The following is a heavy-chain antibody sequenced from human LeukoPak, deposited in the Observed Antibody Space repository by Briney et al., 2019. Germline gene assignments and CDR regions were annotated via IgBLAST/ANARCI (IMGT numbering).Heavy chain of an antibody. CDR2: VFYSGPT. CDR3: AGRSARYIDS. CDR1: GHSIDSXY. Sequence: TSEXXXXXXTXXGHSIDSXYWSWLGQPPGEGRQWSGYVFYSGPTNYDASLKRRVAISVDRSKNQFSLKLTSVSAADTAVYYCAGRSARYIDSWGQGTPVTVSS. D-gene: IGHD1-26*01. V-gene: IGHV4-59*01. J-gene: IGHJ4*02.